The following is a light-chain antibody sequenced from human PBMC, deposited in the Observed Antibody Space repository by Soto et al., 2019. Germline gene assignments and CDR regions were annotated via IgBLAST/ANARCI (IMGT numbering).Light chain of an antibody. J-gene: IGLJ2*01. V-gene: IGLV2-11*01. CDR1: SNDVGYYNY. Sequence: SVLTQPRSVSGSPGQSVTISCTGTSNDVGYYNYVSWYRQHPGKAPQLMIYDVTKRPPGVPDRFSGSKSGNTASLTISGLQTEDEADYYCCSYAGSYTELFGGGTKVTVL. CDR3: CSYAGSYTEL. CDR2: DVT.